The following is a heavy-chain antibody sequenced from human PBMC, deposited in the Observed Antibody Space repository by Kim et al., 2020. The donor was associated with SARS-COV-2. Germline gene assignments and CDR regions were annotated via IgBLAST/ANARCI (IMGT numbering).Heavy chain of an antibody. Sequence: ASVKVSCKASGYTFTGYYMHWVRQAPGQGLEWMGRINPNSGGTNYAQKFQGRVTMTRDTSISTAYMELSRLRSDDTAVYYCARVELELRRGDWYFDLWGRGTLVTVSS. CDR1: GYTFTGYY. V-gene: IGHV1-2*06. D-gene: IGHD1-7*01. J-gene: IGHJ2*01. CDR3: ARVELELRRGDWYFDL. CDR2: INPNSGGT.